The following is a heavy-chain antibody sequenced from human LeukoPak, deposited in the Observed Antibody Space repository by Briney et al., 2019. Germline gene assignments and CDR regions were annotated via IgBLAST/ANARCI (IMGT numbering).Heavy chain of an antibody. Sequence: SETLSLTCAVYGGSFSGYYWSWIRQPPGKGLEWIGYIYYSGSTNYNPSLKSRVTISVDTSKNQFSLKLSSVTAADTAVYYCARAGSGWSQLDYWGQGTLVTVSS. D-gene: IGHD6-19*01. J-gene: IGHJ4*02. CDR3: ARAGSGWSQLDY. CDR1: GGSFSGYY. V-gene: IGHV4-59*01. CDR2: IYYSGST.